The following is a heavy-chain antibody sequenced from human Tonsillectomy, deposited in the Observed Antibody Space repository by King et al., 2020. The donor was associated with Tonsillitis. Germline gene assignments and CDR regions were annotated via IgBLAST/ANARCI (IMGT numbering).Heavy chain of an antibody. CDR1: GFTFDDYA. J-gene: IGHJ6*02. Sequence: EVQLVESGGGLVQPGRSLRLSCAASGFTFDDYAMHWVRQAPGKGLEWVSGISWNSGTIGYADSVKGRFTISRDNAKNSLYLQMNSLRVEDTALYYCAKDIALTSYGMDVWGQGTTVTVSS. V-gene: IGHV3-9*01. CDR3: AKDIALTSYGMDV. CDR2: ISWNSGTI. D-gene: IGHD2-15*01.